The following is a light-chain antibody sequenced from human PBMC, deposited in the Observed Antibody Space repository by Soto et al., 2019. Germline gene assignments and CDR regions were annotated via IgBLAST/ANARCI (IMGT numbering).Light chain of an antibody. J-gene: IGLJ1*01. Sequence: QSVLTQPPSASGSPGQAVTISCTGTSSDVGGYNYVSWYQQHPGKAPKVIIYEVSKRPSGVPDRFSGSKSGTSATLGITGFQTGDEADYYCGSWDSSLSAYVFGTGTKVTVL. CDR1: SSDVGGYNY. CDR3: GSWDSSLSAYV. CDR2: EVS. V-gene: IGLV2-8*01.